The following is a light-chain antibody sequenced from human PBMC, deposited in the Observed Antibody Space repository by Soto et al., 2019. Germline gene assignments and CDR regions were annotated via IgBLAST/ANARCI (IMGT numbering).Light chain of an antibody. CDR2: DVS. CDR1: SSDVGGYNY. CDR3: SSYTSSSTWV. V-gene: IGLV2-14*01. Sequence: QSALTQPASVSGSPGQSITISCTGTSSDVGGYNYVSWYQQHPGKAPKLIIYDVSNRPSGVSNRFSGSKSGNSASLTISGPQAEDEADYYCSSYTSSSTWVFGVGTKLTVL. J-gene: IGLJ3*02.